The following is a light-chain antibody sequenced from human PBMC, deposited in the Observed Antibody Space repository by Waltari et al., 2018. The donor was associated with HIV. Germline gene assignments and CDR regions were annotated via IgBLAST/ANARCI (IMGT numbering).Light chain of an antibody. J-gene: IGLJ2*01. CDR1: FSDVGRYNL. CDR2: EVT. CDR3: CSYAGSRIHVV. Sequence: QSALTQPASASGSPGQSITISCTGTFSDVGRYNLVSWYQKHPGEAPKIMIYEVTKRPSGVSSRFSGSKSGNTASLTISGLQAEDEADYYCCSYAGSRIHVVFGGGTKLTVL. V-gene: IGLV2-23*02.